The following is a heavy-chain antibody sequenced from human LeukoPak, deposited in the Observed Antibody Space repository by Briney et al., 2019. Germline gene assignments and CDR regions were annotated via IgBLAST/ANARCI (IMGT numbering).Heavy chain of an antibody. D-gene: IGHD3-10*02. J-gene: IGHJ6*04. V-gene: IGHV3-48*03. CDR2: ISSSGSTI. CDR3: AELGITMIGGV. Sequence: GSLRLSCAASGFTFSSYETNWVRRAPGKGLEWVSYISSSGSTIYYADSVKGRFTISRDNAKNSLYLQMNSLRAEDTAVYYCAELGITMIGGVWGKGTTVTISS. CDR1: GFTFSSYE.